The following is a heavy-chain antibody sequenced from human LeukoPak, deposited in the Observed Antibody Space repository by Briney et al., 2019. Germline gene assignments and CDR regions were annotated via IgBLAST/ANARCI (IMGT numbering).Heavy chain of an antibody. CDR3: AKFPHYPPYDSSGYYYYYYYYMDV. CDR1: GFTVSSNS. Sequence: GGSLRLSCTVSGFTVSSNSMSWVRQAPGKGLEWVSAISGSGGSTYYADSVKGRFTISRDNSKNTLYLQMNSLRAEDTAVYYCAKFPHYPPYDSSGYYYYYYYYMDVWGKGTTVTISS. CDR2: ISGSGGST. J-gene: IGHJ6*03. V-gene: IGHV3-23*01. D-gene: IGHD3-22*01.